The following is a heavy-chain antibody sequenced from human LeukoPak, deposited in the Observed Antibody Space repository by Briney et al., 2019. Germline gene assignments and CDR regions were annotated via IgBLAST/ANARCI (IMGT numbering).Heavy chain of an antibody. V-gene: IGHV4-59*01. Sequence: PSETLSLTCTVSGDSLNTYFCTWIRQPPGKGLEWIGYVSNSGSTNYNPSLKSRVTISVDTSKNQFSLKLNSLTPADTAVYYCALAARRSASFDYWGQGTLVTVSS. CDR2: VSNSGST. CDR3: ALAARRSASFDY. CDR1: GDSLNTYF. D-gene: IGHD6-6*01. J-gene: IGHJ4*02.